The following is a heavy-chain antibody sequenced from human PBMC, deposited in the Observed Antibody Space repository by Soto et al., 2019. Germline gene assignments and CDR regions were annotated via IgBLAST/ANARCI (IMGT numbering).Heavy chain of an antibody. D-gene: IGHD3-16*01. J-gene: IGHJ4*02. Sequence: VGSLRLSCAASGFIFSNYAMSWVRQAPGKGLEWVSLISATGGGTYYADSVKGRFTISRDNSHNTLYLQVHSLTAEDTAVYYCAKDRRAGGNSAFYFDFWGQGAQVTVSS. V-gene: IGHV3-23*01. CDR2: ISATGGGT. CDR1: GFIFSNYA. CDR3: AKDRRAGGNSAFYFDF.